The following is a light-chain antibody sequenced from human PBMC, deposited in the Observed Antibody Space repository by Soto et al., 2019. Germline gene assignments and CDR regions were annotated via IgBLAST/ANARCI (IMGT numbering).Light chain of an antibody. Sequence: ELVMTQSPATLSVSPGERATLSCRASQSVSSNLAWYQQKPGQAPRLLIYGASSRATGIPDRFSGSGSGTDFTLTISRLEPEDFAVYYCQQYGRSPTTFGQGTKVDIK. CDR2: GAS. V-gene: IGKV3-20*01. CDR1: QSVSSN. CDR3: QQYGRSPTT. J-gene: IGKJ1*01.